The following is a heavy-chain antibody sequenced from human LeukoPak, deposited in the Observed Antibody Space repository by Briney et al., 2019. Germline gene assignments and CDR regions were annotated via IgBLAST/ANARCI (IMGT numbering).Heavy chain of an antibody. CDR2: INHSGST. Sequence: SETLSLTCAVYGGSFSGYYWSWIRQPPGKGLEWIGEINHSGSTNYNPSLKSRVTISVDTSKNQFSLKLSSVTAADTAVYYCARHYCSSTSCRFFDYWGQGTLVTVSS. J-gene: IGHJ4*02. V-gene: IGHV4-34*01. CDR3: ARHYCSSTSCRFFDY. CDR1: GGSFSGYY. D-gene: IGHD2-2*01.